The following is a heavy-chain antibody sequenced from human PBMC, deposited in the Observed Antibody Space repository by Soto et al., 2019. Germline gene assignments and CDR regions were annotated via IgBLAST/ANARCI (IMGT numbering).Heavy chain of an antibody. CDR3: ARPIAAARDPLDY. J-gene: IGHJ4*02. CDR2: ISSSSSYI. V-gene: IGHV3-21*01. CDR1: GFTFSSYS. D-gene: IGHD6-13*01. Sequence: PGGSLRLSCAASGFTFSSYSMNWVRQAPGKGLEWVSSISSSSSYIYYADSVKGRFTISRDNAKNSLYLQMNSLRAEDTAVYYCARPIAAARDPLDYRGQGTLVTVSS.